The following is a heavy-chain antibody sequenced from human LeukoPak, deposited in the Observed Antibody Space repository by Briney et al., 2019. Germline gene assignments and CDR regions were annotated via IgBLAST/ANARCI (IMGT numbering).Heavy chain of an antibody. CDR1: GGSFSGYY. Sequence: SETLSLTCAVYGGSFSGYYWSWIRQPPGKGLEWIGEINHSGSTNYNPSLKSRVTISVDTSKNQFSLKLSSVTAADTAVYYCATTLQAYYYGSGYPENWGQGTLVTVSS. CDR3: ATTLQAYYYGSGYPEN. J-gene: IGHJ4*02. V-gene: IGHV4-34*01. CDR2: INHSGST. D-gene: IGHD3-10*01.